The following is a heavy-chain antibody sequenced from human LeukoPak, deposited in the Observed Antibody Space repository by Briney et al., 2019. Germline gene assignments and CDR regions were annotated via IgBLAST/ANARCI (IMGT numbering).Heavy chain of an antibody. V-gene: IGHV3-48*04. J-gene: IGHJ4*02. CDR1: GFTFSSYS. CDR3: ARGRGELRYFDWLLKVLDY. CDR2: ISSSSSTI. D-gene: IGHD3-9*01. Sequence: GGSLRLSCAASGFTFSSYSMNWVRQAPGKGLEWVSYISSSSSTIYYADSVKGRFTISRDNAKNSLYLQMNSLRAEDTAVYYCARGRGELRYFDWLLKVLDYWGQGTLVTVSS.